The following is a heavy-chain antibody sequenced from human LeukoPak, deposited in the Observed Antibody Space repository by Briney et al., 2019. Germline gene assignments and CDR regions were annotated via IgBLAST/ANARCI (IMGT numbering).Heavy chain of an antibody. V-gene: IGHV3-9*01. J-gene: IGHJ4*02. CDR2: ISWNSCSI. CDR3: AKGGRRDSSGLMPDY. D-gene: IGHD3-22*01. CDR1: GFTFDDYA. Sequence: PGRSLRLSCAASGFTFDDYAMHWVRQAPGKGLEWVSGISWNSCSIGYADSVKGRFTISRDNAKNSLYLQMNSLRAEDTALYYCAKGGRRDSSGLMPDYWGQGTLVTVSS.